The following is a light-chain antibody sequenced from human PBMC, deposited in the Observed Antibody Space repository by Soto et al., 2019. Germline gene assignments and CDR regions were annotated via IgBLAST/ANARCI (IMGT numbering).Light chain of an antibody. CDR2: DAS. J-gene: IGKJ4*01. Sequence: EIVLTQSPATLSLSPGERATLSCRASQSVSSYLAWYQQKPGQAPRLLIYDASNRATGIPARFSGSGSGTEFTLTISSLQSEHFAVYHCQQFSNWPPGNTFGGGTKVDIK. V-gene: IGKV3-11*01. CDR3: QQFSNWPPGNT. CDR1: QSVSSY.